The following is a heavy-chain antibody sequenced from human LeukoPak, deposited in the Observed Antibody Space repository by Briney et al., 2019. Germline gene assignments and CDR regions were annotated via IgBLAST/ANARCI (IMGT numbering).Heavy chain of an antibody. J-gene: IGHJ6*02. D-gene: IGHD6-13*01. V-gene: IGHV1-46*01. CDR1: GYTFTSYY. CDR2: INPSGGST. Sequence: ASVKVSCKASGYTFTSYYMHWVRQAPGQGLEWMGIINPSGGSTSYAQKFQGRVTMTRDTSTSTVHMELSSLRSEDTAVYYCARAPVQLKGMDVWGQGTTVTVSS. CDR3: ARAPVQLKGMDV.